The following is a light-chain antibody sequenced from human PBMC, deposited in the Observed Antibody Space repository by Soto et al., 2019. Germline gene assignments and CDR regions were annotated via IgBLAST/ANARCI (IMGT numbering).Light chain of an antibody. V-gene: IGLV3-21*02. CDR1: NIGSKS. CDR2: GAS. CDR3: QIWDTRSDQSWV. J-gene: IGLJ3*02. Sequence: SYELTQPPSVSVAPGQTARLPCGGNNIGSKSVYWYQQKPGQAPVLVVYGASDRPSGIPERFSASRSGSAATLTISGVEAGDEADYYCQIWDTRSDQSWVFGGGTKVTVL.